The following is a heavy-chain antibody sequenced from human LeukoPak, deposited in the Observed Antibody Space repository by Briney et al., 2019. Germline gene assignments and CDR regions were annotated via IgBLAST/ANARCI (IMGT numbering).Heavy chain of an antibody. Sequence: LGGSLRLSCAASGFTFSHYAMRWVRQAPGKGLEWVAVISFDGTNKFYADSVKGRFTISRDNSKNALYLQMNSLRAEDTAVYYCAKGGYYERPWYFDYWGQGTLVTVSS. CDR2: ISFDGTNK. J-gene: IGHJ4*02. V-gene: IGHV3-30*18. CDR3: AKGGYYERPWYFDY. CDR1: GFTFSHYA. D-gene: IGHD3-22*01.